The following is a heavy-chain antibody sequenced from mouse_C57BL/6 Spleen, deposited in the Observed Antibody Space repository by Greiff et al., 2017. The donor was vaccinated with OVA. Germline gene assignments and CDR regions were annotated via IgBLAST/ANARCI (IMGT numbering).Heavy chain of an antibody. CDR1: GYTFTSYW. D-gene: IGHD1-1*01. Sequence: QVQLQQPGAELVRPGSSVKLSCKASGYTFTSYWMHWVKQRPIQGLEWIGNIDPSDSETHYNQKFKDKATLTVDKSSSTAYMQLSSLTSEDSAVYYCARRYYYGSSPLEYFDVWGTGTTVTVSS. CDR3: ARRYYYGSSPLEYFDV. J-gene: IGHJ1*03. V-gene: IGHV1-52*01. CDR2: IDPSDSET.